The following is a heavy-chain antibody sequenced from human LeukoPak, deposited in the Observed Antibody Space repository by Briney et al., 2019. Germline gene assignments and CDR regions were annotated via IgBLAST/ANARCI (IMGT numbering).Heavy chain of an antibody. Sequence: PSGTLSLTCAVSGGSISSSNWWGWVRQPPGKGLEWIGEIYHSGSTNYNPSLKSRVTISVDKSKNQFSLKLSSVTAADTAVYYCARVRYSSSSRGYFDYWGQGTLVTVSS. V-gene: IGHV4-4*02. J-gene: IGHJ4*02. CDR1: GGSISSSNW. CDR3: ARVRYSSSSRGYFDY. D-gene: IGHD6-6*01. CDR2: IYHSGST.